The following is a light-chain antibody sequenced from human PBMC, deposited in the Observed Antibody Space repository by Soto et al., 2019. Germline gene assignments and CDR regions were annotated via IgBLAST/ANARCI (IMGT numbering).Light chain of an antibody. CDR3: QQYYGPWT. CDR2: KVS. V-gene: IGKV1-5*03. CDR1: QSINNW. Sequence: DFQMTQSPSTQSASVGDRVTITCRASQSINNWLAWYQRKPGQAPKLLIYKVSSLESGVPSRFSGSGSGTEFTLTIDSLQPDDSATYYCQQYYGPWTFGQGTKVEIK. J-gene: IGKJ1*01.